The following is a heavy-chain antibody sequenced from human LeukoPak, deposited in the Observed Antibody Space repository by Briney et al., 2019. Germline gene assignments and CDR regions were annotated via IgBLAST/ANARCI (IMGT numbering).Heavy chain of an antibody. V-gene: IGHV4-59*11. CDR2: IYYTGST. CDR3: ARGVVPAANFDY. Sequence: PSETLSLTCTVSGGSINTHYWTWFRQPPGKGLEWIGYIYYTGSTSFNSSLKSRVSLSIDTSKNQFSLKVNSVTTADTAVYYCARGVVPAANFDYWGQGTLVTVSS. D-gene: IGHD2-2*01. CDR1: GGSINTHY. J-gene: IGHJ4*02.